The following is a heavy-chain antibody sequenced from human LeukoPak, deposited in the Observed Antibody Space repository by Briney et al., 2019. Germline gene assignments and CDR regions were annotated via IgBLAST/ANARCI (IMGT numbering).Heavy chain of an antibody. CDR1: GFTFSSYA. V-gene: IGHV3-30*04. J-gene: IGHJ4*02. CDR3: ARTYYCDSSGYAPLDY. Sequence: QPGGSLRLSCAASGFTFSSYAMHWVRQAPGKGLEWVAVISYDGSNKYYADSVKGRFTISRDNSKNTLYLQMNSLRAEDTAVYYCARTYYCDSSGYAPLDYWGQGTLVTVSS. CDR2: ISYDGSNK. D-gene: IGHD3-22*01.